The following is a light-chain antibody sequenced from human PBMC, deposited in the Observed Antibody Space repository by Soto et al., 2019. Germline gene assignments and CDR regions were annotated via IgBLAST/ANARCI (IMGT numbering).Light chain of an antibody. CDR2: EVS. Sequence: QSALTQPASVSGSPGQSITISCTGTSSDVGGYNYVSWYQQHPGKAPKLMIYEVSYRPSGVSNRFSGSKSANTASLTISGLQAEDEADYYCSSYASSSTWVFGGVTKLTVL. V-gene: IGLV2-14*01. CDR1: SSDVGGYNY. J-gene: IGLJ3*02. CDR3: SSYASSSTWV.